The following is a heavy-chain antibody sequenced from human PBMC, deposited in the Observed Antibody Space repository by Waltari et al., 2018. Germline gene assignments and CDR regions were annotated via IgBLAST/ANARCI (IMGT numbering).Heavy chain of an antibody. CDR2: IYYSGST. J-gene: IGHJ4*02. V-gene: IGHV4-59*01. D-gene: IGHD3-22*01. Sequence: QVQLQESGPGLVKPSETLSLTCTVSGGSISSYYWSWIRQPPGKGLEWIGYIYYSGSTNYNPSLKSRVTISVDTSKNQFSLKLSSVTAADTAVYYCARGGFDSSGYYSHLIWSDYWGQGTLVTVSS. CDR1: GGSISSYY. CDR3: ARGGFDSSGYYSHLIWSDY.